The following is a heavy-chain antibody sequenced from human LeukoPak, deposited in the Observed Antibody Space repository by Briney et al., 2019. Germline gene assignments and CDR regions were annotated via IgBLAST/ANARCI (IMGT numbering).Heavy chain of an antibody. Sequence: GASLRLSCTASGFTFNKYWMTWVRQAPGKGLERLAKIKQDGSDKHYVNPVKGRFTISRDNAKHAVYLQLNSLRDEDTAIYYCTRENWGPDYWGQGTLVTVSS. D-gene: IGHD7-27*01. J-gene: IGHJ4*02. CDR1: GFTFNKYW. CDR3: TRENWGPDY. CDR2: IKQDGSDK. V-gene: IGHV3-7*01.